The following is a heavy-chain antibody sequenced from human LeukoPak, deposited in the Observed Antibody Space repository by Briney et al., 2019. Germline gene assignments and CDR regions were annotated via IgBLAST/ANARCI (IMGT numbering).Heavy chain of an antibody. CDR3: ARSYYYYDSSGFDY. J-gene: IGHJ4*02. Sequence: GASVKVSCKASGYTFASYAMHWVRQPPGQRLEWMGWINAGNGNTKYSQKFQGRVTITRDTSASTAYMELSSLRSEDTAVYYCARSYYYYDSSGFDYWGQGTLVTVSS. D-gene: IGHD3-22*01. CDR1: GYTFASYA. V-gene: IGHV1-3*01. CDR2: INAGNGNT.